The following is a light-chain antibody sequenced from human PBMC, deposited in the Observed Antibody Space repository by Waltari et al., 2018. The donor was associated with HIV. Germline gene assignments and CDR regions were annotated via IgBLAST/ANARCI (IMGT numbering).Light chain of an antibody. CDR2: KDS. J-gene: IGLJ3*02. V-gene: IGLV3-25*03. CDR3: ESADSSGSWV. Sequence: SYELTQPPSVSVSPGLTARIPCSGDSFPRNYSSWYQQKPGQAPVLVIYKDSERPSGIPERFSGSSSGTIVTLTISGVQAEDEADYYCESADSSGSWVFGGGTKLTVL. CDR1: SFPRNY.